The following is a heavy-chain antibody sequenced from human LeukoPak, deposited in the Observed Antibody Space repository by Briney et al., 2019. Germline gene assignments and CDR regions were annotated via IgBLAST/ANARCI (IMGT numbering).Heavy chain of an antibody. V-gene: IGHV5-51*01. CDR2: IYPGDSDT. CDR3: ARRALISTIGYQHIDY. D-gene: IGHD5-18*01. J-gene: IGHJ4*02. CDR1: SYSFTSYW. Sequence: GGSLKISFKGSSYSFTSYWIGWVRPLPGKGREWMGIIYPGDSDTRYSPSFQGQVTISADKSISTAYLQWSSLKASDTAMYYCARRALISTIGYQHIDYWGQGTLVTVSS.